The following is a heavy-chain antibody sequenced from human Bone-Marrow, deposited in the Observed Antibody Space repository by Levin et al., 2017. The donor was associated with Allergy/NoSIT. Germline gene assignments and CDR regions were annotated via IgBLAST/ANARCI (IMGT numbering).Heavy chain of an antibody. Sequence: GASVKVSCKVSGYTLTELSMHWVRQAPGKGLEWMGGFAPEDDETIYAQKFQGRVTMTEDTSTDTAYMELSSLGSEDTAVYYCATLEERDSFDIWGQGTMVTVSS. V-gene: IGHV1-24*01. CDR3: ATLEERDSFDI. D-gene: IGHD1-1*01. J-gene: IGHJ3*02. CDR2: FAPEDDET. CDR1: GYTLTELS.